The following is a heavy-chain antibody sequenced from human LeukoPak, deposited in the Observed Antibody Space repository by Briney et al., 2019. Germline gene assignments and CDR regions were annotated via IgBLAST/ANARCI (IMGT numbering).Heavy chain of an antibody. D-gene: IGHD6-6*01. CDR3: ARGKGGIAARPAWLVHNWFDP. Sequence: ASVKVSCKASGYTFTSYGISWVRQAPGQGLEWMGWISAYNGNTNYAQKLQGRVTMTTDTSTSTAYMELRSLRSDDTAVYYCARGKGGIAARPAWLVHNWFDPWGQGTLVTVSS. CDR1: GYTFTSYG. V-gene: IGHV1-18*01. CDR2: ISAYNGNT. J-gene: IGHJ5*02.